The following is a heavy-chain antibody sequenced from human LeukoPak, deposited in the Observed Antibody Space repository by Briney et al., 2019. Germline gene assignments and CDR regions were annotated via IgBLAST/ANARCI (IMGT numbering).Heavy chain of an antibody. CDR1: GFTFSSYS. J-gene: IGHJ4*02. CDR3: ARGGLQVCDY. Sequence: PGGSLRLSCAASGFTFSSYSMNWVRQAPGKGLEWVSYISSSSTIYYADSVKGRFTISRDNAKNSLYLQMNSLRAEDTAVYYCARGGLQVCDYWGQGTLVTVSS. CDR2: ISSSSTI. D-gene: IGHD2-21*01. V-gene: IGHV3-48*04.